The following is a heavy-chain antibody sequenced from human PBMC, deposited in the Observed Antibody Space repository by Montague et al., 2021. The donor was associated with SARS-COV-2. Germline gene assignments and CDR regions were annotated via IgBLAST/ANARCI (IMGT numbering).Heavy chain of an antibody. Sequence: SKTLSLTCAVDGGSFSGYYWSWIRQPPGKGLEWIGEINHSGSTNYNPSLKSRVTISVDTSKNQFSLKLSSVTAADTAVYYCARGSWHIVVVTAIRDGYYGMDVWGQGTTVTVSS. CDR3: ARGSWHIVVVTAIRDGYYGMDV. V-gene: IGHV4-34*01. CDR2: INHSGST. D-gene: IGHD2-21*02. CDR1: GGSFSGYY. J-gene: IGHJ6*02.